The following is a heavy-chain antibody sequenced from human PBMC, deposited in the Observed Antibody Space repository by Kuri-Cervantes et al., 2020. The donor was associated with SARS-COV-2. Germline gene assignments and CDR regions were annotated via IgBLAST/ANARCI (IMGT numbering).Heavy chain of an antibody. CDR1: GFTFSSYG. J-gene: IGHJ2*01. CDR2: IRYDGNNK. Sequence: GESLKISCAASGFTFSSYGMHWVRQAPGKGLEWVAFIRYDGNNKYYADSVKGRFTISRDNSKNTLYLQMNSLRAEDTAVYYCAKDGSSSWLWYFDLWGRGTLVTVSS. CDR3: AKDGSSSWLWYFDL. V-gene: IGHV3-30*02. D-gene: IGHD6-13*01.